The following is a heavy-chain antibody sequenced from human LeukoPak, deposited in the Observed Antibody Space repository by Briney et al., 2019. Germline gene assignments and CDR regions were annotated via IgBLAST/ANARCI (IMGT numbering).Heavy chain of an antibody. CDR1: GGSISSYY. CDR3: ARGSKMLGYNWFDP. CDR2: IYYSGST. Sequence: SETLSLTCAVSGGSISSYYWSWIRQPPGKGLEWIGDIYYSGSTNYNPSLKSRVTISVDTSKNQFSLKLSSVTAADTAVYYCARGSKMLGYNWFDPWGQGTLVTVSS. V-gene: IGHV4-59*12. D-gene: IGHD1-26*01. J-gene: IGHJ5*02.